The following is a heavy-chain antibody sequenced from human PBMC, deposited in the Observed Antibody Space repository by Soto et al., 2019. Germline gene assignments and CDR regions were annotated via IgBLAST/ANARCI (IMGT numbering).Heavy chain of an antibody. Sequence: GASVKVSCKASGYTFTGYYMHWVRQAPGQGLEWMGWINPNSGGTNYAQKFQGWVTMTRDTSISTAYMELSRLRSDDTAVYYCAREVIAAAGADDASDIWGQGTMVTVSS. CDR2: INPNSGGT. J-gene: IGHJ3*02. CDR3: AREVIAAAGADDASDI. V-gene: IGHV1-2*04. D-gene: IGHD6-13*01. CDR1: GYTFTGYY.